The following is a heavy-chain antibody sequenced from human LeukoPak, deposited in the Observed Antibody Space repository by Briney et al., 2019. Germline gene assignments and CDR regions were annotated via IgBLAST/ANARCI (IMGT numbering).Heavy chain of an antibody. CDR1: GFIVSTSY. CDR2: LYDSGDT. CDR3: ARAAYDSGGYTANHDF. V-gene: IGHV3-53*01. Sequence: GGSLRLSCAASGFIVSTSYMSWVRQAPGKGLEYVSVLYDSGDTYYAESVKGRFTISRDNSKNTVYLQMNSLRVEDTAVYYCARAAYDSGGYTANHDFWGQGTLVTVSS. J-gene: IGHJ4*02. D-gene: IGHD3-22*01.